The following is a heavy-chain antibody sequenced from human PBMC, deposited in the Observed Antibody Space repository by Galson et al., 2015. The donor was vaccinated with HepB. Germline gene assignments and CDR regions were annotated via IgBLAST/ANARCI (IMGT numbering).Heavy chain of an antibody. CDR2: INAGNGNT. D-gene: IGHD5-24*01. CDR1: GYTFTSYA. Sequence: SVKVSCKASGYTFTSYAMHWVRQAPGQRLEWMGWINAGNGNTKYSQKFQGRVTITRDTSASTAYMELSSLRSEDTAVYYCARYDRDGYNSYFDYWGQGTLVTVSS. J-gene: IGHJ4*02. CDR3: ARYDRDGYNSYFDY. V-gene: IGHV1-3*01.